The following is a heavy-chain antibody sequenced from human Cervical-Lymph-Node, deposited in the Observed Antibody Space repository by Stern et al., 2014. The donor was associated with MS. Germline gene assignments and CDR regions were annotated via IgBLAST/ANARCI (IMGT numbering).Heavy chain of an antibody. D-gene: IGHD6-19*01. Sequence: QVQLQESGPGLVKPSQTLSLTCTVSGGSISSGSYYWSWIRQPAGKGLEWIGRIYTRGSTNYNPSLNSRVTISVATSKNQFSLKLSSVTAADTAVYYCARETIAVAGIGMDVWGQGTTVTVSS. CDR3: ARETIAVAGIGMDV. CDR1: GGSISSGSYY. J-gene: IGHJ6*02. V-gene: IGHV4-61*02. CDR2: IYTRGST.